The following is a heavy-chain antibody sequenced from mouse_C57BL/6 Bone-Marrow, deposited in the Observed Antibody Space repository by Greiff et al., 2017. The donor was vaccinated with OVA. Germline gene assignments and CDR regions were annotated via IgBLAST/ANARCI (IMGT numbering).Heavy chain of an antibody. CDR1: GFNIKDDY. V-gene: IGHV14-4*01. J-gene: IGHJ4*01. D-gene: IGHD2-1*01. CDR3: TTREGIYYGNYIYAMDD. CDR2: IDPENGDT. Sequence: VQLQQSGAELVRPGASVKLSCTASGFNIKDDYMHWVKQRPEQGLEWIGWIDPENGDTEYASKFQGKATITADTSSNTAYLQLSSLTSEDTAVYYCTTREGIYYGNYIYAMDDWGQGTSVTVSS.